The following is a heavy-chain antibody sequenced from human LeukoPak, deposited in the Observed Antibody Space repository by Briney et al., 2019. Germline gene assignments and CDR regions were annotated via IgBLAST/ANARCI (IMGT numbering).Heavy chain of an antibody. CDR2: IYYSGST. CDR3: ARDSAEYSSSPDAFDI. Sequence: SETLSLTCTVSGGSISSYYWSWIRQPPGKGLEWIGYIYYSGSTNYNPSLKSRVTISVDTSKNQFSLKLSSVTAVDTAVYYCARDSAEYSSSPDAFDIWGQGTMVTVSS. V-gene: IGHV4-59*01. CDR1: GGSISSYY. D-gene: IGHD6-6*01. J-gene: IGHJ3*02.